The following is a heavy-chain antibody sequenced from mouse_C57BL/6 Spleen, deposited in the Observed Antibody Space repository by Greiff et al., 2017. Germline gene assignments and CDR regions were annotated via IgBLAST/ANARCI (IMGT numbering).Heavy chain of an antibody. V-gene: IGHV1-15*01. CDR1: GYTFTDYE. D-gene: IGHD3-2*02. J-gene: IGHJ4*01. CDR2: IDPETGGT. CDR3: TRQLRLQAMDY. Sequence: QVQLKESGAELVRPGASVTLSCKASGYTFTDYEMHWVKQTPVHGLEWIGAIDPETGGTAYNQKFKGKAILTADKSSSTAYMELRSLTSEDSAVYYCTRQLRLQAMDYWGQGTSVTVSS.